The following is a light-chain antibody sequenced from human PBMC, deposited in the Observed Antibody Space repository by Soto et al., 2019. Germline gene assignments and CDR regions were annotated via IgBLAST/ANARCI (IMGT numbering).Light chain of an antibody. CDR2: AAS. J-gene: IGKJ2*01. CDR1: QSISSY. CDR3: QQSYSTLHT. V-gene: IGKV1-39*01. Sequence: DIQMTQSPSSLSASVGDRATITCRASQSISSYLNWYQQKPGQAPKLLIYAASSLQIGVPSRFSGSGSGTDFTLTISSLQPDAFATYYCQQSYSTLHTFGQGTKLEIK.